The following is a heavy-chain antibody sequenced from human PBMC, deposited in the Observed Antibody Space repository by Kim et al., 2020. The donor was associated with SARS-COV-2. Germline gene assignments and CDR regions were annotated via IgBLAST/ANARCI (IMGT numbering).Heavy chain of an antibody. J-gene: IGHJ4*02. CDR2: KK. Sequence: KKDYAESVKRRLTISRNNYKNTLYLRMSSWRAEEKPVYYCARDSQWILDYWGQGTLVTVSS. V-gene: IGHV3-33*01. D-gene: IGHD3-3*01. CDR3: ARDSQWILDY.